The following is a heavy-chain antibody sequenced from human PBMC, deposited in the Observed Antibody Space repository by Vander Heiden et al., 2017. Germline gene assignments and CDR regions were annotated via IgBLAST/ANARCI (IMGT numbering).Heavy chain of an antibody. V-gene: IGHV3-23*01. CDR2: ISGSGGST. Sequence: EVQLLESGGGLVQPGGSLRLSCAASGFAFSRYTMTCVRQAPGKGLEWVVGISGSGGSTYYADSVKGRFTISRDNSKNTLYLQMNSLRAEDTAVYYCAKDFSNYYDSSGYDFDLWGRGTLVTVSS. D-gene: IGHD3-22*01. CDR3: AKDFSNYYDSSGYDFDL. CDR1: GFAFSRYT. J-gene: IGHJ2*01.